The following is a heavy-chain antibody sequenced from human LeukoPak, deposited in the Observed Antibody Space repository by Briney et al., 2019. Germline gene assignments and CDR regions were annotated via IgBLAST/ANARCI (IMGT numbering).Heavy chain of an antibody. CDR3: ARAGGVKTAALDLDY. V-gene: IGHV4-61*02. CDR2: IYISGST. J-gene: IGHJ4*02. CDR1: GGSISSTSSY. D-gene: IGHD6-25*01. Sequence: SQTLSLTCTVPGGSISSTSSYWSWIRQPAGKGLEWIGRIYISGSTKYNPSLKSRVTISRDTSKNQFSLKLTSVTTADTAVYYCARAGGVKTAALDLDYWGQGTLVTVSS.